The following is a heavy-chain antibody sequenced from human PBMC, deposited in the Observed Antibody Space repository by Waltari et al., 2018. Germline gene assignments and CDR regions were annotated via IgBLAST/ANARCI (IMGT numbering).Heavy chain of an antibody. CDR2: IYHSGST. CDR3: ARHEGSSGWYAFEVNWFDP. V-gene: IGHV4-38-2*01. Sequence: QVQLQESGPGLVKPSETLSLTCAVSGYSISRGYYWGWIRQPPGKGLEWIGSIYHSGSTYYNPSIKSRVTISVDTSKNQCSLKLSSGTAADTAVYYCARHEGSSGWYAFEVNWFDPWGQGTLVTVSS. J-gene: IGHJ5*02. CDR1: GYSISRGYY. D-gene: IGHD6-19*01.